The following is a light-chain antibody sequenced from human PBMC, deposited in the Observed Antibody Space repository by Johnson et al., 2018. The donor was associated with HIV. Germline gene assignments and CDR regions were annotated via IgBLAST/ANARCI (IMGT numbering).Light chain of an antibody. CDR3: ETWDSRLSGYYV. J-gene: IGLJ1*01. V-gene: IGLV1-51*01. CDR2: DND. CDR1: SSNIGINY. Sequence: QPVLTQPPSVSAAPGQKVTISCSGSSSNIGINYVSWFQQLPGTAPKLLIYDNDKRPSGIPDRFSGSKSGTSATMGITGLQTGDEADYYCETWDSRLSGYYVFGSGTRLTVL.